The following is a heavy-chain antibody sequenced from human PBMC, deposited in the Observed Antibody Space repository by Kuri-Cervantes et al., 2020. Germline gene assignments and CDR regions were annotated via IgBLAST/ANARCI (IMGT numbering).Heavy chain of an antibody. CDR1: GYSFPSYW. Sequence: GESLKISCKGSGYSFPSYWIGWVRQVPGKGLEWMGIIYPGDSDTRYSPSFQGQVTISADKSISTAYLQWSSLKASDTAMYYCARRLDLSAGTIRYFDLWGRGTLVTVSS. V-gene: IGHV5-51*01. D-gene: IGHD2-8*01. CDR3: ARRLDLSAGTIRYFDL. CDR2: IYPGDSDT. J-gene: IGHJ2*01.